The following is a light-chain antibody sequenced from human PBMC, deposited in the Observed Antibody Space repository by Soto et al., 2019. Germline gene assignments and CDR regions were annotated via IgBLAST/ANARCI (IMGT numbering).Light chain of an antibody. CDR1: QSVSSY. Sequence: EIVLTQSQATLSLSPGERATLSCRASQSVSSYLAWYQQKPGQAPRLLIYDASNRATGIPARFSGSGSGTDFTLTISSLQPDDSATYYCQQYNSYWTFGQGTKVDIK. CDR3: QQYNSYWT. V-gene: IGKV3-11*01. J-gene: IGKJ1*01. CDR2: DAS.